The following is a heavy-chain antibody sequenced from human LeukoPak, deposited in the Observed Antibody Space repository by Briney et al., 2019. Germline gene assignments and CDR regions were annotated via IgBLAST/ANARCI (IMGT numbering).Heavy chain of an antibody. V-gene: IGHV3-53*01. CDR2: IYSGGST. D-gene: IGHD4-17*01. CDR3: AREYYGDYEGGFDP. Sequence: GGSLRLSCAASGFTVSSNYMSWVRQAPGKGLEWVSVIYSGGSTYYADSVKGRFTISRDNSKNTLYLQMNSLRAEDTAVYYCAREYYGDYEGGFDPWGQGTLVTVSS. J-gene: IGHJ5*02. CDR1: GFTVSSNY.